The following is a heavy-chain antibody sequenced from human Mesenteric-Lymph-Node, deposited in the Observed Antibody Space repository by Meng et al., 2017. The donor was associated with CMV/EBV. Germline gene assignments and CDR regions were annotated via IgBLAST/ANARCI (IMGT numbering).Heavy chain of an antibody. J-gene: IGHJ5*02. D-gene: IGHD2-15*01. Sequence: GESLKISCAASGFTFSSYWMSWVRQAPGKGLEWVANIKQDGSEKYYVDSVKGRFTISRDNAKNSLYLQMNSLRAEDTAVYYCARAVKDEHPGLDPWGQGTLVTVSS. CDR3: ARAVKDEHPGLDP. CDR2: IKQDGSEK. V-gene: IGHV3-7*01. CDR1: GFTFSSYW.